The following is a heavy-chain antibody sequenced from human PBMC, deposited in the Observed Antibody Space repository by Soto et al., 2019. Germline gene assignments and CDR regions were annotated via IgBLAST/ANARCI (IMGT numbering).Heavy chain of an antibody. CDR2: ISAKNGDT. CDR1: GFTFNIFG. Sequence: QIQLVQSGAEVKKPGASVKVSCKTSGFTFNIFGISWARQAPGQGLEWMGWISAKNGDTRYAQMLQDRVTMTTDTSTSTAYMEVRSLTSDDTAVYYCARAGAEVTMSCDYWGQGTLVIVST. J-gene: IGHJ4*02. D-gene: IGHD2-21*02. V-gene: IGHV1-18*01. CDR3: ARAGAEVTMSCDY.